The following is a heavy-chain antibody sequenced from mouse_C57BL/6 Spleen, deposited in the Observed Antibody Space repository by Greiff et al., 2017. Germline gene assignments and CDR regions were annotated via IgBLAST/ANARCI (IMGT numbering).Heavy chain of an antibody. V-gene: IGHV1-55*01. Sequence: QVQLQQPGAELVKPGASVKMSCKASGYTFTSYWITWVKQRPGQGLEWIGDIYPGSGSTNYNEKFKSKATLTVDTSSSTAYMQLSSLTSEDSAVYYCARWGYDSFAWFAYWGQGTLVTVSA. CDR3: ARWGYDSFAWFAY. CDR1: GYTFTSYW. CDR2: IYPGSGST. D-gene: IGHD2-12*01. J-gene: IGHJ3*01.